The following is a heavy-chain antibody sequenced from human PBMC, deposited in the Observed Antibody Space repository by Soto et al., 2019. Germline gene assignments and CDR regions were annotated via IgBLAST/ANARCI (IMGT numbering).Heavy chain of an antibody. CDR3: ARELRFGEDYYGMDV. J-gene: IGHJ6*02. Sequence: QVQLQESGPGLVKPSQTLSLTCTVSGGSISSGGYYWSWIRQHRGKGLEWIGYIYYSGSTYYTPSLKSRVTISVDTSKNQFSLKLSSVTAADTAVYYCARELRFGEDYYGMDVWGQGTTVTVSS. V-gene: IGHV4-31*03. CDR2: IYYSGST. CDR1: GGSISSGGYY. D-gene: IGHD3-10*01.